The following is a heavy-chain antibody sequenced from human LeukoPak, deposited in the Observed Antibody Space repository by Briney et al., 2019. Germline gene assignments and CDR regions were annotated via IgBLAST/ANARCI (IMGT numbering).Heavy chain of an antibody. CDR3: ARAELAPSWFDP. CDR1: GGSISSHY. D-gene: IGHD6-13*01. V-gene: IGHV4-59*08. J-gene: IGHJ5*02. CDR2: IYYSGST. Sequence: SETLSLTCTVSGGSISSHYWSWIWQPPGKGLEWIGYIYYSGSTNYNPSLKSRVSISLDTSNNQFSLKLKFVTAADTAVYYCARAELAPSWFDPWGQGTLVTVSS.